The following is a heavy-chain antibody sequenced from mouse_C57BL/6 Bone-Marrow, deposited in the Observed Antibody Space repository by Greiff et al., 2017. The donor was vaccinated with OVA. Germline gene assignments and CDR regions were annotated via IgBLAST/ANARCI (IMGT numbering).Heavy chain of an antibody. CDR2: ISDGGSYT. J-gene: IGHJ1*03. Sequence: EVHLVESGGGLVKPGGSLKLSCAASGFTFSIYAMSWVRQTPEKRLEWVATISDGGSYTYYPDNVKGRFTISRDTAKNNLYLQMSHLKSEDTAMYYCARGNSGYGWYFDVWGTGTTVTVSS. D-gene: IGHD3-2*02. CDR3: ARGNSGYGWYFDV. CDR1: GFTFSIYA. V-gene: IGHV5-4*01.